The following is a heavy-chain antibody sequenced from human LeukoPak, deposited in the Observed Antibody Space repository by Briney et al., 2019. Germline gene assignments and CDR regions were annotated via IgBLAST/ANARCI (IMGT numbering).Heavy chain of an antibody. CDR3: AAQFKKGH. J-gene: IGHJ4*02. CDR1: GFTVSSNY. Sequence: PGGSLRLSCAASGFTVSSNYMSWVRQAPGKGLEWVSLIDSGGRTYYADSVKGRFTISRDNSKSTVSLQMSSLRAEDTAVYYCAAQFKKGHWGQGTLVTVSS. V-gene: IGHV3-53*01. CDR2: IDSGGRT.